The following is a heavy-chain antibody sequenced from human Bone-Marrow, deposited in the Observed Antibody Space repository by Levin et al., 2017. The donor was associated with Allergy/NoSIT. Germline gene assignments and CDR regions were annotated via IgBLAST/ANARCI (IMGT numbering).Heavy chain of an antibody. CDR1: GFIFSSYD. D-gene: IGHD3-10*01. Sequence: GESLKISCAASGFIFSSYDFHWVRQAPGKGLEWVAVISYDGSTKYYADSVRGRFTISRDNSKNTLYLQMNSLRPEDTAVYYCARPQLDNHGSGSDYGVDVWGQGTTVTVSS. J-gene: IGHJ6*02. V-gene: IGHV3-30-3*01. CDR2: ISYDGSTK. CDR3: ARPQLDNHGSGSDYGVDV.